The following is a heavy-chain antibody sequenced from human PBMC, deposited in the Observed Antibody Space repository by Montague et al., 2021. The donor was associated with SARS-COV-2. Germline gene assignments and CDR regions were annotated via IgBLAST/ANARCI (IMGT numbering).Heavy chain of an antibody. D-gene: IGHD2-2*02. CDR2: ISQSGNT. V-gene: IGHV4-34*01. CDR1: GGSFSRYY. J-gene: IGHJ6*03. CDR3: ARLGDGVVPSPILGLGPYYSFYYIDV. Sequence: SETLSLTCAVSGGSFSRYYWSWIRQPPGKGLEWIGEISQSGNTKYNPSLQSRVSISLDTSRNQFSLKVSSVTAADTAIYYCARLGDGVVPSPILGLGPYYSFYYIDVWGKGNNVTVSS.